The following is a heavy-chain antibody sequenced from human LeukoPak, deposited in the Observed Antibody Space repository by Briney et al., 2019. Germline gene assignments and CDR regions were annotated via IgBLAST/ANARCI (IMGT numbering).Heavy chain of an antibody. J-gene: IGHJ4*02. D-gene: IGHD1-26*01. V-gene: IGHV3-30*02. CDR2: IRYDGSNT. CDR1: GFTFTSYG. Sequence: GGSLRLSCAASGFTFTSYGIHWVRQAPAKGLEWVAFIRYDGSNTFYADSVKGRFTFSRDNSKNTLYLQMNSLTAEDPAVYYCAKPFHLSLVGGAIDSWGQGALVTVSS. CDR3: AKPFHLSLVGGAIDS.